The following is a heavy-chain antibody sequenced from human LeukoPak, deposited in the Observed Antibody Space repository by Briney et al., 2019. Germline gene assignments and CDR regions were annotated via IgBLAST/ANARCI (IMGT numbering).Heavy chain of an antibody. CDR1: GFSLSTSGVG. V-gene: IGHV2-5*01. J-gene: IGHJ3*02. CDR2: IYWNDDK. Sequence: SGPTLVKPTQTLTLTCTFSGFSLSTSGVGVGWIRQPPGKALEWLALIYWNDDKRYSPSLKSRLTITKDTSKNQVVLTMTNMDPVDTATYYCAHSTQLPGIGGNAFDIWGQGTMVTVSS. D-gene: IGHD5-24*01. CDR3: AHSTQLPGIGGNAFDI.